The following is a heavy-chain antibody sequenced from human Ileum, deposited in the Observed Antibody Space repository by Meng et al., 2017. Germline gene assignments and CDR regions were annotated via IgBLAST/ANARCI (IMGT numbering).Heavy chain of an antibody. D-gene: IGHD1-7*01. Sequence: VQLEGAGPGLVRPSGPLSLTCAVSGGSISSSNWWSWVRQPPGKGLEWIGEIYHSGSTNYNPSLKSRVTISVDKSKNQFSLKLSSVTAADTAVYYCASLRYNWNYSADYWGQGTLVTVSS. V-gene: IGHV4-4*02. CDR1: GGSISSSNW. J-gene: IGHJ4*02. CDR3: ASLRYNWNYSADY. CDR2: IYHSGST.